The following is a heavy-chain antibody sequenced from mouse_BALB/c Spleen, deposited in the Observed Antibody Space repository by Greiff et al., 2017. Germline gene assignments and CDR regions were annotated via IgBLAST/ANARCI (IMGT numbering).Heavy chain of an antibody. D-gene: IGHD1-1*01. CDR3: ARTTVVRNFDV. V-gene: IGHV14-3*02. Sequence: VQLQQSGAELVRPGALVKLSCKASGFNIKDTYMHWVKQRPEQGLEWIGRIDPANGNTKYDPKFQGKATITADTSSNTAYLQLSSLTSEDTAVYYCARTTVVRNFDVWGAGTTVTVSS. CDR1: GFNIKDTY. J-gene: IGHJ1*01. CDR2: IDPANGNT.